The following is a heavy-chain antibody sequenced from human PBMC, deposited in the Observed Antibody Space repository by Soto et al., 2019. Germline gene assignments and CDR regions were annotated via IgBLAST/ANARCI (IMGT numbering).Heavy chain of an antibody. CDR1: GISVSNIY. D-gene: IGHD2-21*02. Sequence: EVQLVETGGGLIQPGGSLRLSCAASGISVSNIYMSWVRQAPGKGLEWVSVIESDGTKHYADSVKGRFTISRDTSQNTLYLQMNSLRAEDTAVYYCARGSYDCGKWGQGTLVTVSS. CDR3: ARGSYDCGK. V-gene: IGHV3-53*02. CDR2: IESDGTK. J-gene: IGHJ4*01.